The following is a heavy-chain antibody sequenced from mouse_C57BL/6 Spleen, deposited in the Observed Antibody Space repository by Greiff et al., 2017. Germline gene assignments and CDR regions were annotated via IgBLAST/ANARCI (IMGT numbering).Heavy chain of an antibody. CDR3: AKSYYAGYAMDY. J-gene: IGHJ4*01. CDR1: GFTFSDYG. D-gene: IGHD1-1*01. V-gene: IGHV5-17*01. CDR2: ISSGSSTI. Sequence: VQLKESGGGLVKPGGSLKLSCAASGFTFSDYGMHWVRQAPEKGLEWVAYISSGSSTIYYADTVKGRFTISRDNAKNTLFLQMTSLRSEDTAMYYCAKSYYAGYAMDYWGQGTSVTVSS.